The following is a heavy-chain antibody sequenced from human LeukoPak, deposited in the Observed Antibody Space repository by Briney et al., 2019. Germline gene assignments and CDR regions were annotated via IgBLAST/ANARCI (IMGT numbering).Heavy chain of an antibody. CDR1: GFTFSSYS. CDR2: ISSSSSSYI. V-gene: IGHV3-21*01. CDR3: ARDDYGDFPFDY. D-gene: IGHD4-17*01. Sequence: GGSLRLSCAASGFTFSSYSMNWVCQAPGKGLEWVSSISSSSSSYIYYADSVKGRFTISRDNAKNSLYLQMNSLRAEDTAVYYCARDDYGDFPFDYWGQGTLVTVSS. J-gene: IGHJ4*02.